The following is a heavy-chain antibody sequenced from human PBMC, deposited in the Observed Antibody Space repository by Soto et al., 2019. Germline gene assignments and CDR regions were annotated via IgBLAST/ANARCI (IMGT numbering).Heavy chain of an antibody. CDR2: ISYDVSNN. V-gene: IGHV3-30*18. CDR3: AKGGSKAGMDV. CDR1: GFTFSRYG. D-gene: IGHD1-26*01. Sequence: GGALRLSRAASGFTFSRYGLPWGRQAPGKGLEWVAVISYDVSNNYYADSVKGRFTISRDNSKNTLYLQMNSLRAEDTAVYYCAKGGSKAGMDVWGQGITLTVSS. J-gene: IGHJ6*02.